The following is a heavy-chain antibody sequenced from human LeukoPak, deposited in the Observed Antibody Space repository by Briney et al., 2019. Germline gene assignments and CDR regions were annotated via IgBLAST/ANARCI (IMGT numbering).Heavy chain of an antibody. V-gene: IGHV1-2*02. D-gene: IGHD3-9*01. CDR3: ARAQVLRYFDWLFGTVDY. Sequence: PRASVKVSCKASGYTFTGYYMHWVRQAPGQGLEWMGWINPNSGGTNYAQEFQGRVTMTRDTSISTAYMELSRLRSDDTAVYYCARAQVLRYFDWLFGTVDYWGQGTLVTVSS. CDR2: INPNSGGT. J-gene: IGHJ4*02. CDR1: GYTFTGYY.